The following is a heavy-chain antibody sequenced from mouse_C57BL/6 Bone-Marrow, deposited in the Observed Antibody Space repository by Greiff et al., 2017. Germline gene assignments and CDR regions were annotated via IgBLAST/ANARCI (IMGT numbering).Heavy chain of an antibody. V-gene: IGHV1-69*01. J-gene: IGHJ1*03. Sequence: VQLQQPGAELVMPGASVKLSCKASGYTFTSYWMHWVKQRPGQGLEWIGEIDPSDSYTNYNQKFKGKSTLTVDKSSSTAYMQLSSLTSEDSAVYYCANFYWYFDVWDTGTTVTVSS. CDR1: GYTFTSYW. CDR3: ANFYWYFDV. CDR2: IDPSDSYT.